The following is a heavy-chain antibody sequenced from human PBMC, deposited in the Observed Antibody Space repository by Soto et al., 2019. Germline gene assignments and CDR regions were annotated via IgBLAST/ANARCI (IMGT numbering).Heavy chain of an antibody. Sequence: PGGSLRLSCAASGSTFSSNSMNWVRQAPGKGLEWVSYIRSSSSTIYYADSVKGRFTISRDNVKNSLYLQMNSLRDEDTAVYYCASSGSGSYHFDYWGQGTLVTVSS. J-gene: IGHJ4*02. V-gene: IGHV3-48*02. CDR1: GSTFSSNS. CDR2: IRSSSSTI. CDR3: ASSGSGSYHFDY. D-gene: IGHD3-10*01.